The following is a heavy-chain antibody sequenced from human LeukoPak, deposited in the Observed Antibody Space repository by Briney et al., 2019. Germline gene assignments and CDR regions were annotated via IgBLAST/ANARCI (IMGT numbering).Heavy chain of an antibody. CDR2: ISWDGGST. CDR3: ARGLGYYGSGSYQNFDY. V-gene: IGHV3-43D*03. J-gene: IGHJ4*02. D-gene: IGHD3-10*01. CDR1: GFTFSSYW. Sequence: AGGSLRLSCAASGFTFSSYWMHWVRQAPGKGLEWVSLISWDGGSTYYADSVKGRFTISRDNSKNSLYLQMNSLRAEDTALYYCARGLGYYGSGSYQNFDYWGQGTLVTVSS.